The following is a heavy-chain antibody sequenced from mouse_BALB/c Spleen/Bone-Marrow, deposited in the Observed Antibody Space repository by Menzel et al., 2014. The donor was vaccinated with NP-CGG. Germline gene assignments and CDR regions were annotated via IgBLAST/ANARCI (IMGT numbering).Heavy chain of an antibody. Sequence: EVKLMESGGGLVQPGGSLRLSCATSGFTITDYYMSWVRQPPGKALEWLGFIRNKANGYTTEYSASVKGRFTISRDNSQSILYLQMNTLRAEDSATYYCARDRRYDLAWFAYWGQGILVTVSA. CDR2: IRNKANGYTT. D-gene: IGHD2-14*01. CDR3: ARDRRYDLAWFAY. V-gene: IGHV7-3*02. J-gene: IGHJ3*01. CDR1: GFTITDYY.